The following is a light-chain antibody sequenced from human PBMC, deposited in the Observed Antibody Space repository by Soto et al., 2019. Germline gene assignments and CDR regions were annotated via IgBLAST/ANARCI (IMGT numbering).Light chain of an antibody. Sequence: EIVMTESPGTLSVSQGEGATLXXRASQSLRSSLAWYQQKPGQAPRXLIYGASSRATGIPDRFSGSGAGTDFTLTISRLEPEDFAVYYCQQYGSSPRTFCQGTKVDIK. CDR2: GAS. CDR3: QQYGSSPRT. J-gene: IGKJ1*01. CDR1: QSLRSS. V-gene: IGKV3-20*01.